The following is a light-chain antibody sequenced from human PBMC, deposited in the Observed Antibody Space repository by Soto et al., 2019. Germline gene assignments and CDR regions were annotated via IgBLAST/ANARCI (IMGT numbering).Light chain of an antibody. CDR2: DVS. Sequence: QSALTQPRSVSGSPGQSVTISRTGTGSGLGHYNSVSWYQYHPGKAPKLIIFDVSERPAGVPDRFSGSKSANTASLTISGLQVEDEADYYCCSYAGSYVYVFGTGTKVTVL. J-gene: IGLJ1*01. CDR3: CSYAGSYVYV. CDR1: GSGLGHYNS. V-gene: IGLV2-11*01.